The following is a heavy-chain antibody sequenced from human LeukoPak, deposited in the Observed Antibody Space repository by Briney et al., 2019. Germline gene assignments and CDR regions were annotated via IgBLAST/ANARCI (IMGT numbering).Heavy chain of an antibody. CDR1: GDSVSSNSAV. CDR3: ARSGRYTFDY. J-gene: IGHJ4*02. Sequence: SQTLSLTCDISGDSVSSNSAVWNWIRQSPSRGLERLGKTYYRSKWRDDSAVSVRGRVTITPDTSKNQFSLQLSSVTPEDTAVYYCARSGRYTFDYWGQGILVTVSS. V-gene: IGHV6-1*01. CDR2: TYYRSKWRD. D-gene: IGHD1-26*01.